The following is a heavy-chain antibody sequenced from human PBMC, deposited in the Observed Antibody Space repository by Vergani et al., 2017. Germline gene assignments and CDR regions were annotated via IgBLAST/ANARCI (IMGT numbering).Heavy chain of an antibody. CDR1: GYTFTSYG. J-gene: IGHJ4*02. V-gene: IGHV1-18*04. CDR3: ARDRRYYDYVWGSYRPYFDY. Sequence: QVQLVQSGAEVKKPGASVKVSCKASGYTFTSYGISWVRQAPGQGLEWMGWISAYNGNTHYAQKLQGRVTMTTDTSTSTAYMELRSLRSDDTAVYYCARDRRYYDYVWGSYRPYFDYWGQGTLVTVSS. CDR2: ISAYNGNT. D-gene: IGHD3-16*02.